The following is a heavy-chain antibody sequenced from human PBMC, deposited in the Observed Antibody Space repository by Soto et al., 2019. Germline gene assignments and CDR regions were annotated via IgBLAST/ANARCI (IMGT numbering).Heavy chain of an antibody. D-gene: IGHD4-17*01. Sequence: GASVKVSCKASGGTFSSYTISWVRQAPGQGLEWMGRIIPILGIANYAQKFQGRVTMTRNTSISTAYMELSSLRSEDTAVYYCARTLYGDNVDSWGQGTLVTVSS. CDR2: IIPILGIA. CDR1: GGTFSSYT. CDR3: ARTLYGDNVDS. J-gene: IGHJ4*02. V-gene: IGHV1-69*02.